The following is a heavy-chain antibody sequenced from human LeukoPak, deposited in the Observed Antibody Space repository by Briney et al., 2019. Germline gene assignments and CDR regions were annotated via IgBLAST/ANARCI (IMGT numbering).Heavy chain of an antibody. CDR2: ISGSGGST. Sequence: GALRLSCEASGFPFSTYGMSWVRQAPGKGLEWVSAISGSGGSTYYADSVKGRVTISRDNSKNTLYLQVNSLRVEDTAVYYCAKDRLGAMMYFDFWGQGTLVTVSS. J-gene: IGHJ4*02. CDR1: GFPFSTYG. D-gene: IGHD1-26*01. V-gene: IGHV3-23*01. CDR3: AKDRLGAMMYFDF.